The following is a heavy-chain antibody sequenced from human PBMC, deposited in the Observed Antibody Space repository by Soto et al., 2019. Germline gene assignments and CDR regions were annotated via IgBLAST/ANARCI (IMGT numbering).Heavy chain of an antibody. Sequence: QVQLVQSGAEVKKPGSSVKVSCKASGGTFSSYTISWVRQAPGQGLEWMGRIIPILGIANYAQKFQGRVTITADKSTSTAYMELSSLRSEDTAVYYCARGVQLWGTFDYWGQGTLVTVSS. V-gene: IGHV1-69*02. CDR1: GGTFSSYT. CDR3: ARGVQLWGTFDY. CDR2: IIPILGIA. J-gene: IGHJ4*02. D-gene: IGHD5-18*01.